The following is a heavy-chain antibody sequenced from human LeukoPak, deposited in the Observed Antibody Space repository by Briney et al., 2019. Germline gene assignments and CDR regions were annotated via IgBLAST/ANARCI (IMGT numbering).Heavy chain of an antibody. CDR1: GGTFSSYA. D-gene: IGHD4-23*01. Sequence: SVKVSCKASGGTFSSYAISWVRQAPGQGLEWMGRIIPIFGTANYAQKCQGRVTITTDESTSTAYMELSSLRSEDTAVYYCARNGDYGGELDYWGQGTLVTVSS. J-gene: IGHJ4*02. V-gene: IGHV1-69*05. CDR3: ARNGDYGGELDY. CDR2: IIPIFGTA.